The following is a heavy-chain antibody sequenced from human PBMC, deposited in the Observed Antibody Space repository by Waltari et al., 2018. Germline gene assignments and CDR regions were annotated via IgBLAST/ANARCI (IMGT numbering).Heavy chain of an antibody. V-gene: IGHV3-21*01. CDR3: ARDSQYGDYVSDY. CDR2: ISSSSSYI. D-gene: IGHD4-17*01. J-gene: IGHJ4*02. Sequence: EVQLVESGGGLVKPGGSLRLSCAASGFTFSSYSMNWVRQAPGKGLEWVSSISSSSSYIYYADSVKGRFTISRDNAKNSLYLQMNSLRAEDTAVYYCARDSQYGDYVSDYWGQGTLVTVSS. CDR1: GFTFSSYS.